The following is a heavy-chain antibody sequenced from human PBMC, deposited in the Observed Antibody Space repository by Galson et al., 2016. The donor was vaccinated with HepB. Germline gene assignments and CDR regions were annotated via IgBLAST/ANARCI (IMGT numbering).Heavy chain of an antibody. CDR3: ARAFSRESGFDY. CDR2: ISSRSSYI. Sequence: SLRLSCAASGFTFSSYSMNWVRQAPGKGLEWVSSISSRSSYIYHADSVKGRFTISRDNAKNSLYLQMNSLGAEDTAVYYCARAFSRESGFDYWGQGTLVTVSS. D-gene: IGHD3-10*01. CDR1: GFTFSSYS. J-gene: IGHJ4*02. V-gene: IGHV3-21*01.